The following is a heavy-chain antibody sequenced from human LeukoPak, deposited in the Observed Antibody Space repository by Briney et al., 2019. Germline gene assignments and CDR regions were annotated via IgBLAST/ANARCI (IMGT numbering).Heavy chain of an antibody. CDR3: ARVGISSSSGLLVRDYYYYYYMDV. CDR2: INWNGGST. Sequence: PGGSLRLSCAASGFTFDDYGMSWVRQAPGKGLEWVSGINWNGGSTGYADSVKGRFTISRDNAKNSLYLQMNSLRAEDTALYYCARVGISSSSGLLVRDYYYYYYMDVWGKGTTVTVSS. D-gene: IGHD6-6*01. J-gene: IGHJ6*03. CDR1: GFTFDDYG. V-gene: IGHV3-20*04.